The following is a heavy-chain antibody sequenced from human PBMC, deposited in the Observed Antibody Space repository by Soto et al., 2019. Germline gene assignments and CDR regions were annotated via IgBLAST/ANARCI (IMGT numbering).Heavy chain of an antibody. V-gene: IGHV4-59*01. Sequence: PSETLSLTCTVSGCSISSFYWSWIRQPPGKGLEWIGYIYYSGSTNYNPSLKSRVTISVDTSKNQFSLKLSSVTAADTAVYYCARSDGRYWGQVNLVTVS. CDR1: GCSISSFY. CDR3: ARSDGRY. CDR2: IYYSGST. J-gene: IGHJ4*02.